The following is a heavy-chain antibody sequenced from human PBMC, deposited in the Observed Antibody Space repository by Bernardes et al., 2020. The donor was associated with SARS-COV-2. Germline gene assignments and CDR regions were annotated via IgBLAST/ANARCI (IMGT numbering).Heavy chain of an antibody. CDR1: GFTFSSYE. Sequence: LRLSCAASGFTFSSYEMNWVRQAPGKGLEWVSYISSSGSTIYYADSVKGRFTISRDNAKNSLYLQMNSLRAEDTAVYYCARDSSVVVVAATRYFDYWGQGTLVTVSS. CDR2: ISSSGSTI. J-gene: IGHJ4*02. D-gene: IGHD2-15*01. V-gene: IGHV3-48*03. CDR3: ARDSSVVVVAATRYFDY.